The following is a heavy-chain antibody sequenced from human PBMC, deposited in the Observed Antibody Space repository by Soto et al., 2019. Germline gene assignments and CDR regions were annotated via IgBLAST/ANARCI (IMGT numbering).Heavy chain of an antibody. CDR1: GFIFSSYA. V-gene: IGHV3-23*01. D-gene: IGHD3-16*02. CDR3: ARTSYDYIWGSYRLDAFDI. CDR2: ISGDGGST. J-gene: IGHJ3*02. Sequence: GGSLRLSCAASGFIFSSYAMSWVRQVPGKGLEWVSTISGDGGSTYVADSVKGRFTISRDNAKNSLYLQMNSLRAEDTAVYYCARTSYDYIWGSYRLDAFDIWGQGTMVTVSS.